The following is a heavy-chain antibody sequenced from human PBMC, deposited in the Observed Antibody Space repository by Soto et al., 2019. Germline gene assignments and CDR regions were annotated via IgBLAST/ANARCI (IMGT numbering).Heavy chain of an antibody. CDR2: ISYDGSNK. D-gene: IGHD6-19*01. Sequence: GGALRLSCAASAFTFSSYGMHWVRQAPGKGLEWVALISYDGSNKYYADSVKGRFTISRDTSKNTLYLQMNSLRAEDTAVYYCAKARIAVADFFDYWGQGTPVTVSS. CDR1: AFTFSSYG. V-gene: IGHV3-30*18. CDR3: AKARIAVADFFDY. J-gene: IGHJ4*02.